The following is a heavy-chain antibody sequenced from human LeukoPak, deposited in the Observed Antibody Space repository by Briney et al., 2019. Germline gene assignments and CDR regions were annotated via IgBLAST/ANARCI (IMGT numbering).Heavy chain of an antibody. CDR3: ARDNYGSGSYSWSKRLDY. V-gene: IGHV3-48*03. Sequence: PGGSLRLSCAASGFTFSSYEMNWVRQAPGKGLEWVSYISSSGSTIYYADSVKGRFTISRDNSKNTLYLQMNSLRAEDTAVYYCARDNYGSGSYSWSKRLDYWGQGTLVTVSS. D-gene: IGHD3-10*01. J-gene: IGHJ4*02. CDR1: GFTFSSYE. CDR2: ISSSGSTI.